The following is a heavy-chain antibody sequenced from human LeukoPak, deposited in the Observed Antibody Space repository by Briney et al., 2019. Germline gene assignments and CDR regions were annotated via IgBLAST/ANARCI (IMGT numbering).Heavy chain of an antibody. V-gene: IGHV4-39*01. CDR3: ASPGYDFWSGYYSSFDY. Sequence: SETLSLTCTVSGGSISSSSYYWGWIRQPPGKGLEWIGSIYYSGSTYYNPSPKSRVTISVDTSKNQFSLKLSSVTAADTAVYYCASPGYDFWSGYYSSFDYWGQGTLVTVSS. D-gene: IGHD3-3*01. CDR2: IYYSGST. J-gene: IGHJ4*02. CDR1: GGSISSSSYY.